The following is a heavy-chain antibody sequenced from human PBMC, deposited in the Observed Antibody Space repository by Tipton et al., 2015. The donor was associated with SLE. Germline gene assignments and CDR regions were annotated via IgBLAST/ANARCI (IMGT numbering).Heavy chain of an antibody. Sequence: LRLSCAASGFTFSNAWMSWVRQAPGKGLEWIGYIYYSGSTNYNPSLKSRVTISVDTSKNQFSLNLSSVTAADTAVYYCARENWAGTTPYYYYYMDVWGKGTTVTVSS. CDR1: GFTFSNAW. V-gene: IGHV4-59*01. CDR2: IYYSGST. J-gene: IGHJ6*03. D-gene: IGHD1-14*01. CDR3: ARENWAGTTPYYYYYMDV.